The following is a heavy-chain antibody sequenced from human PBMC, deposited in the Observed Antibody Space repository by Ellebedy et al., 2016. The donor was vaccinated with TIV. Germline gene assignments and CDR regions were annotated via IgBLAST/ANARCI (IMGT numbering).Heavy chain of an antibody. J-gene: IGHJ6*03. CDR3: ARQFTYYDFWSGYYDYYYYMDV. D-gene: IGHD3-3*01. CDR2: ISSSSTYI. Sequence: GGSLRLXCAASGFTLSTYNMNWVRQAPGKGLEWVSSISSSSTYIYYADSVKGRFTISRDNAKNSLYLQMNSLRAEDTAVYYCARQFTYYDFWSGYYDYYYYMDVWGKGTTVTVSS. V-gene: IGHV3-21*01. CDR1: GFTLSTYN.